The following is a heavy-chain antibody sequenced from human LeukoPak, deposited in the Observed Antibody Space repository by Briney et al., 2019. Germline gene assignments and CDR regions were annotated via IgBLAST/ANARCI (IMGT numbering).Heavy chain of an antibody. Sequence: SETLSLTCTVSGGSISSHYWSWIRQPPGKGLEWIGYIYYSGSTNYNPSLKSRVTISVDTSKNQFSLKLSSVTAADTAVYYCAGRVGRGYYYYYYYMDAWGKGTTVTVSS. J-gene: IGHJ6*03. D-gene: IGHD1-26*01. CDR2: IYYSGST. V-gene: IGHV4-59*11. CDR3: AGRVGRGYYYYYYYMDA. CDR1: GGSISSHY.